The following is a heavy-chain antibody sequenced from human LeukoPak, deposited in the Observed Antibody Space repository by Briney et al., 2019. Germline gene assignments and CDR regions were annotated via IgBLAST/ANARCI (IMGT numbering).Heavy chain of an antibody. CDR1: GYTFTGYY. CDR3: ARDIFQEYWFDP. V-gene: IGHV1-2*02. J-gene: IGHJ5*02. Sequence: ASVKVSCKASGYTFTGYYMHWVRQAPGQGLEWMGWVNPNSGGTNYAQKFQGRVTMTRDTSISTAYMELSRLRSDDTAVYYCARDIFQEYWFDPWGQGTLVTVSS. D-gene: IGHD6-6*01. CDR2: VNPNSGGT.